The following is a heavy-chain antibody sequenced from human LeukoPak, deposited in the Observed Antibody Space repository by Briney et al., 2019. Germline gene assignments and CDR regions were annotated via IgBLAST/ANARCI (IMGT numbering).Heavy chain of an antibody. CDR2: IYYSGST. V-gene: IGHV4-39*01. Sequence: SETLSLTCTVSGGSISSSSYYWGWIRQPPGKGLEWIGSIYYSGSTYYNPSLKSRVTISVDTSKNQFSLKLSSVTAADTAVYYCARPTGRNPGIAAHFDYWGQGTLVSVSS. CDR1: GGSISSSSYY. CDR3: ARPTGRNPGIAAHFDY. D-gene: IGHD6-13*01. J-gene: IGHJ4*02.